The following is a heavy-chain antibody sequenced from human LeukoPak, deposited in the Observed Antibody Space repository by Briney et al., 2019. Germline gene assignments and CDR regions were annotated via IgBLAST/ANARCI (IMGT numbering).Heavy chain of an antibody. V-gene: IGHV3-15*01. CDR2: IKSKTDGGTT. J-gene: IGHJ6*02. D-gene: IGHD1-1*01. CDR1: GITVSSNY. CDR3: TTDWLPRYNWNDGGYYYYYGMDV. Sequence: PGGSLRLSCAASGITVSSNYMTWVRQAPGKGLEWVGRIKSKTDGGTTDYAAPVKGRFTISRDDSKNTLYLQMNSLKTEDTAVYYCTTDWLPRYNWNDGGYYYYYGMDVWGQGTTVTVSS.